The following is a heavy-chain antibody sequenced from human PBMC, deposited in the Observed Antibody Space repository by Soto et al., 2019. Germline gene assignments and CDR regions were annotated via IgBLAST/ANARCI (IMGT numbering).Heavy chain of an antibody. J-gene: IGHJ6*01. CDR2: ISYDGSNK. D-gene: IGHD6-19*01. Sequence: QVQLVESGGGAVQPGRSLRLSCAASGFTFSSYGMHWVRQAPGKGLEWVAVISYDGSNKYYADSVKGRFTISRDNSKNTLYLQMNSLRAEDTAVYYCAKDGGLYSSGWYTDYYYGIDVWGQGTTVTVSS. CDR1: GFTFSSYG. CDR3: AKDGGLYSSGWYTDYYYGIDV. V-gene: IGHV3-30*18.